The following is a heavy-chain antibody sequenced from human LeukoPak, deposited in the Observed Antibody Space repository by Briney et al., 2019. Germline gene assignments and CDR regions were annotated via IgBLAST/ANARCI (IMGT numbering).Heavy chain of an antibody. D-gene: IGHD4-17*01. J-gene: IGHJ4*02. CDR3: ARDLGRSMTTMDY. CDR2: IIPIFGTA. V-gene: IGHV1-69*05. Sequence: SVKVSCKASGGTFSSYAISWVRQAPGQGLEWMGGIIPIFGTANYAQKFQGRVTITTDESTSTAYMELSSLRSEDTAVYYCARDLGRSMTTMDYWGQGTLVTVSS. CDR1: GGTFSSYA.